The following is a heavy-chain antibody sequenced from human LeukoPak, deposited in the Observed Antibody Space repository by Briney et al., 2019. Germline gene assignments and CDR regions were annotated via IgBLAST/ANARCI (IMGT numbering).Heavy chain of an antibody. V-gene: IGHV1-69*13. Sequence: VASVKVSCKASGGTFSSYAIRWVRQAPGQGLEWMGGIIPIFGTANYAQKFQGRVTITADESTSTAYIELSSLRSEYTAVYYCARDVSVAGPSPNFGYWGQGTLVTVSS. CDR2: IIPIFGTA. CDR1: GGTFSSYA. D-gene: IGHD6-19*01. J-gene: IGHJ4*02. CDR3: ARDVSVAGPSPNFGY.